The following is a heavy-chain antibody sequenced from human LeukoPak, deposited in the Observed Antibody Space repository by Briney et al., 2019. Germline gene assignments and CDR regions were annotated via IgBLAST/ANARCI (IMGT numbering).Heavy chain of an antibody. D-gene: IGHD4-17*01. CDR1: GFTFSTYA. CDR2: IINSGGST. V-gene: IGHV3-23*01. CDR3: AKDIYGDYGGLDY. Sequence: GGSLRLSCAASGFTFSTYAMNWVRQAPGKGLEWVSTIINSGGSTYYADSVKGRFTISRDNSKNTLYLQMNSLRAEDTAVYYCAKDIYGDYGGLDYWGQGTLVTVTS. J-gene: IGHJ4*02.